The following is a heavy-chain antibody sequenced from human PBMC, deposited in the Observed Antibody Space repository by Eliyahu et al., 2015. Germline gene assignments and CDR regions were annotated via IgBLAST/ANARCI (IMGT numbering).Heavy chain of an antibody. CDR1: GFSLXTSGXR. D-gene: IGHD3-10*01. V-gene: IGHV2-70*04. J-gene: IGHJ6*02. CDR2: IDWDDDK. CDR3: ARSRYGSGSYYEDPYYYGMDV. Sequence: QVTLKESGPALVKPTQTLTLTCTFXGFSLXTSGXRXSWIRXPPGKALXXFARIDWDDDKFYSTSLKTRLSISKDTSKNQVVLTMTNMDPVDTATYYCARSRYGSGSYYEDPYYYGMDVWGQGTTVTVSS.